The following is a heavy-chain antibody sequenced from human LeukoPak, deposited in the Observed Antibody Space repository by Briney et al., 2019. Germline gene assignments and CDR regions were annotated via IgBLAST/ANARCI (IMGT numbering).Heavy chain of an antibody. CDR1: GFTFSSYA. V-gene: IGHV3-7*01. D-gene: IGHD3-10*01. Sequence: SGGSLRLSCAASGFTFSSYAMSWVRQAPGKGLEWVAHMNEDGSGRFYVDSAEGRFTISRDDTQNSVYLQMNSLRVDDTAIYYCAAWFEGSFTWGQGTLVTVSS. CDR3: AAWFEGSFT. J-gene: IGHJ5*02. CDR2: MNEDGSGR.